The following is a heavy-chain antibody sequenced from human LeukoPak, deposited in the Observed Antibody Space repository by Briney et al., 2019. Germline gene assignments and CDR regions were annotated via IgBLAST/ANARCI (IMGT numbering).Heavy chain of an antibody. CDR2: ITTTGDRI. CDR3: ARGRGYSQSNWVDP. V-gene: IGHV3-48*03. J-gene: IGHJ5*02. D-gene: IGHD5-18*01. Sequence: PGGSLRLSCEASGFTFSSYEMNWVRQAPGKGLEWISYITTTGDRIQYADSVKGRFTISRDNSKNTLYLQMNSLRAEDTAVYYCARGRGYSQSNWVDPWGQGTMVTVSA. CDR1: GFTFSSYE.